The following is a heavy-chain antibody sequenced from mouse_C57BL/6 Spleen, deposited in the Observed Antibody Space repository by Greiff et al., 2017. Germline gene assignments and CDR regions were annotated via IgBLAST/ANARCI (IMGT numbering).Heavy chain of an antibody. Sequence: EVQLQQSGPVLVKPGASVKMSCKASGYTFTDYYMNWVKQSHGKSLEWIGVINPYNGGTSYNQKFKGKATLTVDKSSSTAYMELNSLTSEDSAVYYCASSSRPYAMDYWGQGTSVTVSS. D-gene: IGHD1-1*01. CDR3: ASSSRPYAMDY. CDR2: INPYNGGT. J-gene: IGHJ4*01. CDR1: GYTFTDYY. V-gene: IGHV1-19*01.